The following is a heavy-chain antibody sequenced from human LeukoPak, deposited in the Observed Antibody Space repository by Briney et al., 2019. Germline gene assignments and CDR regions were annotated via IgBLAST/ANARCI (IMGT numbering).Heavy chain of an antibody. CDR2: IRYDGSNK. CDR3: AKGYDARTTARIDY. CDR1: GFTFSSYG. D-gene: IGHD1-1*01. J-gene: IGHJ4*02. V-gene: IGHV3-30*02. Sequence: GGSLRLSCAASGFTFSSYGMNWVRQAPGKGLEGVAFIRYDGSNKYYADSVRGRFTISRDNSKNTLYLQMNSLRAEDTAVYYCAKGYDARTTARIDYWGQGTLVTVSS.